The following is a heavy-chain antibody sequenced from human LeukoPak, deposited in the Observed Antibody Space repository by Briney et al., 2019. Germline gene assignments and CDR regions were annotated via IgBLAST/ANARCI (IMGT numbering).Heavy chain of an antibody. J-gene: IGHJ2*01. D-gene: IGHD3-16*01. CDR1: GDSISTSRYA. CDR2: IYNSGST. CDR3: AXVAXTGEGGRGYFNL. Sequence: SETLSLTCTVSGDSISTSRYAWGWIRQSPGKGLEWIGTIYNSGSTNLNPALKPRATMSVDASKNHFSLNLNSVTAADTALYFXAXVAXTGEGGRGYFNLWGRGNLVSVSS. V-gene: IGHV4-39*02.